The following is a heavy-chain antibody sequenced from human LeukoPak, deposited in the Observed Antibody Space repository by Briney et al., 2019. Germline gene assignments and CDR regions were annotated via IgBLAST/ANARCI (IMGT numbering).Heavy chain of an antibody. V-gene: IGHV4-59*01. CDR2: IYYSGST. Sequence: PSETLSLTCTVSGGSISSYYWSWIRQPPGKGLEWIGYIYYSGSTNYNPSLKSRVTISVDTSKNQFSLKLSSVTAADTAVYYCATGLRSSGWYLHNYYYYYGMDVWGQGTTVTVSS. D-gene: IGHD6-19*01. J-gene: IGHJ6*02. CDR3: ATGLRSSGWYLHNYYYYYGMDV. CDR1: GGSISSYY.